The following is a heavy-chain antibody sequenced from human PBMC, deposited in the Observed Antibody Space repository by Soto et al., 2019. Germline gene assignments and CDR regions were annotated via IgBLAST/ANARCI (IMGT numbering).Heavy chain of an antibody. Sequence: QVQLQESGPGLVKPSETLSLTCTVSGGSISSYYWGWIRQPPGKGLEWIGYNYHRGTTNYSPSLKSRVTISADMSKNQFSLKLSSVTAADTAVYYCARAIRRGGGFDYWGQGTLVTVSS. CDR2: NYHRGTT. CDR3: ARAIRRGGGFDY. D-gene: IGHD3-10*01. V-gene: IGHV4-59*01. J-gene: IGHJ4*02. CDR1: GGSISSYY.